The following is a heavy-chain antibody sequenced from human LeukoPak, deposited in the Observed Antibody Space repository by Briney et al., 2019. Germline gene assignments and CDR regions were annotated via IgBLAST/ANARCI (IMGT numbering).Heavy chain of an antibody. CDR2: ISGRGDST. CDR3: AKVGKSGIAAAGNPAYYYYYYMDV. CDR1: GFTFSSNA. V-gene: IGHV3-23*01. Sequence: GGSLRLSCAASGFTFSSNAMSWVRQAPGKGLEWVSAISGRGDSTYYADSMKGRFTISRDNSKNTLYLQMNSLRADDTAVYYCAKVGKSGIAAAGNPAYYYYYYMDVWGKGTTVTVSS. J-gene: IGHJ6*03. D-gene: IGHD6-13*01.